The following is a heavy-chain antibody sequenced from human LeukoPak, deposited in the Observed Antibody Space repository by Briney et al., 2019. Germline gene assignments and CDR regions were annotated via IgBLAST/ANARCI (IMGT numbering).Heavy chain of an antibody. CDR2: ISKSGDST. CDR3: ARDQGYSSAWYSRDGFDM. Sequence: PGGSLRLSCTASGFTFGDYAMSWFRQAPGKGLEWVSAISKSGDSTFYADSVKGRFTISRDNSQNTLYVQMNSLRAEDTAVYYCARDQGYSSAWYSRDGFDMWGQGTMVTVSS. CDR1: GFTFGDYA. D-gene: IGHD6-19*01. J-gene: IGHJ3*02. V-gene: IGHV3-23*01.